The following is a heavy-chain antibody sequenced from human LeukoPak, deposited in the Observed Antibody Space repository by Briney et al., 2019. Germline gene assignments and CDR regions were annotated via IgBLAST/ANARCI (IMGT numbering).Heavy chain of an antibody. Sequence: PGGSLRLSSAASGYTFSSYAMNWVRQTPGKGLEWVSAISGSGGSTYYADSVKGRFTISRDNSKNTLYLQMNSLRAEDTAVYYCAKGGYSYGYSDYWGQGTLVTVSS. V-gene: IGHV3-23*01. D-gene: IGHD5-18*01. CDR1: GYTFSSYA. CDR2: ISGSGGST. J-gene: IGHJ4*02. CDR3: AKGGYSYGYSDY.